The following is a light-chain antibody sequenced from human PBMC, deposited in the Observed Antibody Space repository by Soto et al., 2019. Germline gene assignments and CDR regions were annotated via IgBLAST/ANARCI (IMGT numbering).Light chain of an antibody. J-gene: IGKJ4*01. CDR3: QQYNNWPLT. V-gene: IGKV3-15*01. CDR2: GAS. CDR1: QSVSSN. Sequence: EIVMTQSPATLSVSPGERATLSCRASQSVSSNLAWYQQKPGQAPRLLIYGASTRATGIPARFSGSGSRTEFTLTISSLQSEDCAVYYCQQYNNWPLTFGGGTKVEIK.